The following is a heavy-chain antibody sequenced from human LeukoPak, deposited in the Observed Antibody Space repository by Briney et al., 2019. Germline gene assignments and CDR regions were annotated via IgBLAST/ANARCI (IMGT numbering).Heavy chain of an antibody. Sequence: GGSLRLSCAASGFTFSSYSMNWVRQAPGKGLEWVSSISSSSSYIYYADSVKGRFTISRDNAKNSLYLQMNSLRAEDTAVYYCARDFSTMVRGVIRFDYWGQGTLVTVSS. CDR1: GFTFSSYS. V-gene: IGHV3-21*01. CDR2: ISSSSSYI. D-gene: IGHD3-10*01. CDR3: ARDFSTMVRGVIRFDY. J-gene: IGHJ4*02.